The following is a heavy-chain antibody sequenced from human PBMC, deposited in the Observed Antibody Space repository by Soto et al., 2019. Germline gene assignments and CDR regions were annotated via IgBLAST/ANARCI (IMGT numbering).Heavy chain of an antibody. J-gene: IGHJ3*02. CDR1: GFTFVDYA. CDR2: ISWNSGSI. D-gene: IGHD6-19*01. Sequence: PGGSLRLSCAASGFTFVDYAMHWVRQAPGKGLEWVSGISWNSGSIGYADSVKGRFTISRDNAKNSLYLQMNSLRAEDTALYYCAKDPRLAVADNDAFDIWGQGTMVTVSS. CDR3: AKDPRLAVADNDAFDI. V-gene: IGHV3-9*01.